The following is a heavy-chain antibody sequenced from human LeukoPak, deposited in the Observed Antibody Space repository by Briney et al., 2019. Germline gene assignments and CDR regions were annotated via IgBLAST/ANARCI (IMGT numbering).Heavy chain of an antibody. CDR3: ARDSVYATNWFDP. D-gene: IGHD2-8*01. CDR1: GGSIRSYY. V-gene: IGHV4-59*01. Sequence: SETLSLTCTVSGGSIRSYYWSWIRQPPGKGLEWIGYIYYSGSTNYNPSLKSRVTLSIDTSKNQFSLKLRSVTAADTAVYYCARDSVYATNWFDPWGQGTLVTVSS. J-gene: IGHJ5*02. CDR2: IYYSGST.